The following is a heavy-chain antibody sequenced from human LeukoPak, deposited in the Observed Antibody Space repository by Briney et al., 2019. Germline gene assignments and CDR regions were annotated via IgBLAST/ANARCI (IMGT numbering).Heavy chain of an antibody. CDR2: ISGSGGST. Sequence: GGSLRLSCAASGFTFSSYAMSWVRQAPGKGLEWVSAISGSGGSTYYADSVKGRFTISRDNSKNTLYLQMNSLRAEDTAVYYCAKVDDRSGYYHPLEADAFDIWGQGTMVTVSS. V-gene: IGHV3-23*01. D-gene: IGHD3-22*01. CDR3: AKVDDRSGYYHPLEADAFDI. CDR1: GFTFSSYA. J-gene: IGHJ3*02.